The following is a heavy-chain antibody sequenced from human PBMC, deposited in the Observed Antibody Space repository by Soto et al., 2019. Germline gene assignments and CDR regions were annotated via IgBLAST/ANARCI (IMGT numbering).Heavy chain of an antibody. J-gene: IGHJ4*02. D-gene: IGHD6-19*01. Sequence: ASVKVSCKASGYTFTSYDINWVRQATGQGLEWMGWMNPSGGSTSYAQKFQGRVTMTRDTSTSTVYMELSSLRSEDTAVYYCAREIPVAGTNDYWGQGTLVTVSS. CDR2: MNPSGGST. V-gene: IGHV1-46*01. CDR1: GYTFTSYD. CDR3: AREIPVAGTNDY.